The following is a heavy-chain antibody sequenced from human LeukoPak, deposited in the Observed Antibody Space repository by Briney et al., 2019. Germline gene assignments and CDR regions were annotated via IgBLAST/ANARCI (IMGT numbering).Heavy chain of an antibody. CDR1: GYTFTGYY. J-gene: IGHJ5*02. CDR3: ARDGGTMVRGVYNWFDP. D-gene: IGHD3-10*01. V-gene: IGHV1-2*02. Sequence: ASVKVSCKASGYTFTGYYMHWVRQAPGQGLEWMGWINPNSGGTNYAQKFQGRVTMTRDTSISTAYMELSRLRSDDTAVYYCARDGGTMVRGVYNWFDPWGQGTLVTVSP. CDR2: INPNSGGT.